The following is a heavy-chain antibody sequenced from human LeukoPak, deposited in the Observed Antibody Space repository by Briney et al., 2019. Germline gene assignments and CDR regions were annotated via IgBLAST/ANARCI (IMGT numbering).Heavy chain of an antibody. CDR2: ISYDGSNK. CDR3: ARDRTGLRMDV. Sequence: AGSLRLSCAASGFTVSSNYMSWVRQAPGKGLEWVAVISYDGSNKYYADSVKGRFTISRDNSKNTLYLQMNSLRAEDTAVYYCARDRTGLRMDVWGQGTTVTVSS. V-gene: IGHV3-30-3*01. CDR1: GFTVSSNY. J-gene: IGHJ6*02.